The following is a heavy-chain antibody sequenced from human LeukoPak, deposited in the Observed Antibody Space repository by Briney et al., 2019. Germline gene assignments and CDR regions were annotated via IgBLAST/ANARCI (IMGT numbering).Heavy chain of an antibody. D-gene: IGHD2-15*01. CDR2: INPDGTNT. CDR3: ARRVDATRWFDP. V-gene: IGHV3-74*03. Sequence: PGGSLRLSCAASGVTFSNYFMHWVRQAPGRGVGGVSRINPDGTNTMYAGSVKGRFTISRDNAKNILYLQMNSLRDDDTAVYYCARRVDATRWFDPWGQGTLVTVSS. CDR1: GVTFSNYF. J-gene: IGHJ5*02.